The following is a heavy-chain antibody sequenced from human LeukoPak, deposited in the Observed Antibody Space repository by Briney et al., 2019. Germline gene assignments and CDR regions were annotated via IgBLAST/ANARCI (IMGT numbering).Heavy chain of an antibody. V-gene: IGHV3-48*01. CDR2: ISSSGSTI. CDR3: AKATGYLL. Sequence: GGSLRLSCAASGFTFSSYSMSWVRQAPGKGLVWVSYISSSGSTIYYAESVKGRFTISRDDSKNTLYLQMNSLRAEDTAVYYCAKATGYLLWGQGTLVTVSS. J-gene: IGHJ4*02. D-gene: IGHD1-14*01. CDR1: GFTFSSYS.